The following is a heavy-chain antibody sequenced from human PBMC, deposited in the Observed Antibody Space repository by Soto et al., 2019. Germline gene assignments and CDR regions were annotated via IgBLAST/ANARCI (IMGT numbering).Heavy chain of an antibody. J-gene: IGHJ4*02. D-gene: IGHD3-9*01. Sequence: ASVKVSCKASGYTFTSYGISWVRQAPGQGLEWMGWISAYNGNTNYAQKLQGRVTMTTDTSTSTAYMELRSLRSDDTAVYYCARDGRLTYYDILTGTLTTDYWGQGTLVTVSS. CDR3: ARDGRLTYYDILTGTLTTDY. CDR1: GYTFTSYG. V-gene: IGHV1-18*01. CDR2: ISAYNGNT.